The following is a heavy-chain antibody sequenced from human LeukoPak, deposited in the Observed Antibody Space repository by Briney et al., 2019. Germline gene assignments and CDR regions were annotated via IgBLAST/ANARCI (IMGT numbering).Heavy chain of an antibody. J-gene: IGHJ5*01. Sequence: SETLSLTCSVSGGSIGSSSYYWGWIRQPPGKGLEWIGSIFRTGSTYYSASLKSRVSIPVDTSKNHIALKVTSVTAADTAVYFCARRVGFYGSGSLNYFDPWGQGILVSVSS. D-gene: IGHD3-10*01. V-gene: IGHV4-39*02. CDR3: ARRVGFYGSGSLNYFDP. CDR2: IFRTGST. CDR1: GGSIGSSSYY.